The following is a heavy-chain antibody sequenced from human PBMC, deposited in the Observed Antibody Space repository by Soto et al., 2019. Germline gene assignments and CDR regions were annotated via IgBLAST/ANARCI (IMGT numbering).Heavy chain of an antibody. V-gene: IGHV4-59*01. J-gene: IGHJ4*02. CDR2: IFHSLGA. CDR1: GASTTSEY. Sequence: ETLSLTCAFSGASTTSEYWSWIRQPPGKGLEWLGYIFHSLGAKYNPSLGSRGTISLDTSKNQLSLSLRSVTAADTAIYFCVRDLNGSGDYWGQGTLVTVSS. D-gene: IGHD3-10*01. CDR3: VRDLNGSGDY.